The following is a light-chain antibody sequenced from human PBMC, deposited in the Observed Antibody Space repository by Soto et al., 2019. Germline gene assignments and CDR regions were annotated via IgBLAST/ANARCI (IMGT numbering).Light chain of an antibody. CDR2: DAS. J-gene: IGKJ4*01. CDR3: HQRSSWPLT. Sequence: EIVLTQSPGTLSLSPGDRATLSCRASQTVGYYLAWYQQKAGQAPRPLIYDASNRAPGIPARFSGSGSGTDFTLTISSLEPEDFAVYYCHQRSSWPLTFGGGTKVEI. CDR1: QTVGYY. V-gene: IGKV3-11*01.